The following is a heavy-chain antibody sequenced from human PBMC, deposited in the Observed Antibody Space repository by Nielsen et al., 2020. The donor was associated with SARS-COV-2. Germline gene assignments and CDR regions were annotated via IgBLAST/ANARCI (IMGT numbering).Heavy chain of an antibody. J-gene: IGHJ5*02. CDR3: ARDLDSSSWYGEDNWFDP. Sequence: GESLKISCAASGFTFSSYSMNWVRQAPGKGLEWVSYISSSSSTIYYADSVKGRFTISRDNAKNSLYLQMNSLRAEDTAVYYCARDLDSSSWYGEDNWFDPWGQGTLGTVSS. CDR1: GFTFSSYS. CDR2: ISSSSSTI. D-gene: IGHD6-13*01. V-gene: IGHV3-48*01.